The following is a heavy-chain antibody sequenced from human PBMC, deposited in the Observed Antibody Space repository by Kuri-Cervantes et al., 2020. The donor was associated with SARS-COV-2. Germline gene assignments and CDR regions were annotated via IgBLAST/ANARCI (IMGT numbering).Heavy chain of an antibody. Sequence: AAVKDSCKACVYTFSGGYYMYWVRQAPGQGLEWMGWINPNSGGTNYAQKFQGWVTMTRDKSISTAYMELSRLRSDDTAVDYCARGMVRGVIQYYYYGMDVWGQGTTVTVSS. J-gene: IGHJ6*02. CDR1: VYTFSGGYY. CDR3: ARGMVRGVIQYYYYGMDV. V-gene: IGHV1-2*04. CDR2: INPNSGGT. D-gene: IGHD3-10*01.